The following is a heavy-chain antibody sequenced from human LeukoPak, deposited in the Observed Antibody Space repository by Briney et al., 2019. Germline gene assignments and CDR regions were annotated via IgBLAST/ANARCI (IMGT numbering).Heavy chain of an antibody. Sequence: GGSLRLSCAASGFTFSNAWMSWVRQAPGKGLEWVGRIKSKTDGGTTDYAAPVKGRFTISRDDSKNTLYLQMNSQKTEDTAVYYCTTDIGHLFCSSTSCYVGIPWGQGTLVTVSS. CDR1: GFTFSNAW. J-gene: IGHJ5*02. D-gene: IGHD2-2*01. CDR3: TTDIGHLFCSSTSCYVGIP. CDR2: IKSKTDGGTT. V-gene: IGHV3-15*01.